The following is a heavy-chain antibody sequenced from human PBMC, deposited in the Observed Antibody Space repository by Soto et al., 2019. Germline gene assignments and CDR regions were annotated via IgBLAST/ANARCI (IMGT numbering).Heavy chain of an antibody. V-gene: IGHV4-39*01. CDR3: AVPAASVARASGSYEYYGMDV. CDR1: RGSISSSSSY. Sequence: SATLSLTCPVSRGSISSSSSYWGWIRQPPGKGLEWIGYIYYSGSPYYNASLKSRVTISVDTSKNQFSLKLSSVTAADTAVYYCAVPAASVARASGSYEYYGMDVWGQGTTVTVSS. CDR2: IYYSGSP. D-gene: IGHD5-12*01. J-gene: IGHJ6*02.